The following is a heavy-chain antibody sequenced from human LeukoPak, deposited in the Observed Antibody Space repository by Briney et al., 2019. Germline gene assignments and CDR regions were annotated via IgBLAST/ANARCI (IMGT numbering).Heavy chain of an antibody. CDR3: ARVCGGDCSVDY. D-gene: IGHD2-21*02. CDR2: INWNGGST. V-gene: IGHV3-20*04. J-gene: IGHJ4*02. Sequence: GGSLRLSCAASGFTFDDYGMSWVRQAPGKGLEWVSGINWNGGSTGYADSVKGRFTISRDNAKNSLYLQMNSLRAEDTAVYYCARVCGGDCSVDYWGQGTLVTVSS. CDR1: GFTFDDYG.